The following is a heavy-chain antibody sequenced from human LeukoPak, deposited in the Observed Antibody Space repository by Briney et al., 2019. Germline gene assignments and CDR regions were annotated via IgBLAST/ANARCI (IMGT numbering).Heavy chain of an antibody. J-gene: IGHJ4*02. CDR1: GFSFSDPY. Sequence: GGSLRLSCAASGFSFSDPYMDWVRQAPGKGLEWVGRIRNKAESYRTEYAASVKGRFSVSRDDSKSSVYLQMNSLKNEDTAVYYCADVGAGGDYWGQGTLVTVSS. CDR3: ADVGAGGDY. V-gene: IGHV3-72*01. CDR2: IRNKAESYRT. D-gene: IGHD3-16*01.